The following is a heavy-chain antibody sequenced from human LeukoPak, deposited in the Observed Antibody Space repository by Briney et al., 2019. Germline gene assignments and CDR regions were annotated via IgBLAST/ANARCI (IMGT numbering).Heavy chain of an antibody. CDR1: GYTFTSFG. Sequence: GASVKVSCKASGYTFTSFGISWVRQVPGQGFEWMGRISPYNDNTNYAQKFQGRVTMTTDTSTSTVFMELRGLRSDDTAVYYCAREPSGLLFDYWGQGTLVTVSS. V-gene: IGHV1-18*01. D-gene: IGHD6-25*01. CDR2: ISPYNDNT. J-gene: IGHJ4*02. CDR3: AREPSGLLFDY.